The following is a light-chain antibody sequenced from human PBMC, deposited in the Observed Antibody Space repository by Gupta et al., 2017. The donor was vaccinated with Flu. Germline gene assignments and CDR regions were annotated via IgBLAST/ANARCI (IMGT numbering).Light chain of an antibody. Sequence: QSALTQPAAVSGSPGQSITISCTGPSSDVGGYKFVSWYQQHPGKAPKLMIYEVSNRPSGVSNRFSGSKSGNTASLTISGLQAEDEADYYCSSFTSRSTLVFGTGTKVTVV. J-gene: IGLJ1*01. CDR1: SSDVGGYKF. V-gene: IGLV2-14*01. CDR2: EVS. CDR3: SSFTSRSTLV.